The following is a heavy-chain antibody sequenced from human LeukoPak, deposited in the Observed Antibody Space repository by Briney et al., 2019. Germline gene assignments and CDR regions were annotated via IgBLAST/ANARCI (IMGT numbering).Heavy chain of an antibody. CDR2: ISYDGSNK. D-gene: IGHD6-13*01. CDR1: GFTFSSYA. Sequence: GGSLRLSCAASGFTFSSYAMSWVRQAPGKGLEWVAVISYDGSNKYYADSVKGRFTISRDNSKNTLYLQMNSLRAEDTAVYYCAKDQARIAAAGPDWFDPWGQGTLVTVSS. J-gene: IGHJ5*02. V-gene: IGHV3-30*18. CDR3: AKDQARIAAAGPDWFDP.